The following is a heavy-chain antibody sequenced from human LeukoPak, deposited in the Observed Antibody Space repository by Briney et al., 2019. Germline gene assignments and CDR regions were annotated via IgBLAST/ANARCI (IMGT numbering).Heavy chain of an antibody. CDR3: ARGGLNALEAFDI. D-gene: IGHD1-1*01. V-gene: IGHV3-23*01. Sequence: PGGSLRLSCAGSGFSFTSSAMSWVRQAPGRGLEWVSAMSGSGDTTYYADSVKGRFTISRDLSKNTLYLQMNSLRAEDTAVYYCARGGLNALEAFDIWGQGTLVTVCS. CDR2: MSGSGDTT. CDR1: GFSFTSSA. J-gene: IGHJ3*02.